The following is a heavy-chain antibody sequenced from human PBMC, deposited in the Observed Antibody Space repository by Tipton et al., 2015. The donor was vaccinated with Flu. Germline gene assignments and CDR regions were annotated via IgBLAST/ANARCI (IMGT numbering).Heavy chain of an antibody. J-gene: IGHJ6*02. V-gene: IGHV3-7*01. CDR1: GFTFSKYW. Sequence: SLRLSCVASGFTFSKYWINWVRQAPGKGLEWVANIKEDGSEKYYVESVKGRFTISRDNSKDLLYLYMDSLRDEDSALYYCARGHHGLEVWGQGTMVTVSS. CDR2: IKEDGSEK. CDR3: ARGHHGLEV.